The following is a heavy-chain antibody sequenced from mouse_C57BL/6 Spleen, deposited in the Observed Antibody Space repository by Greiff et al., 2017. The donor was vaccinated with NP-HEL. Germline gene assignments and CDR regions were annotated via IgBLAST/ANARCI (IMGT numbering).Heavy chain of an antibody. J-gene: IGHJ4*01. CDR1: GYSITSGYY. V-gene: IGHV3-6*01. CDR3: AREGITTTAMDY. D-gene: IGHD1-1*01. Sequence: ESGPGLVKPSQSLSLTCSVTGYSITSGYYWNWIRQFPGNKLEWMGYISYDGSNNYNPSLKNRISITRDTSKNQFFLKLNSVTTEDTATYYCAREGITTTAMDYWGQGTSVTVSS. CDR2: ISYDGSN.